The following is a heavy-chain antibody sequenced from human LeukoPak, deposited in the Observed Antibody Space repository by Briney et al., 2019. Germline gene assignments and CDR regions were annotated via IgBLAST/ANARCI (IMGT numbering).Heavy chain of an antibody. V-gene: IGHV1-18*01. CDR2: ISAYNGNT. D-gene: IGHD1-26*01. Sequence: GASVKVSCKASGYTFTSYGISWVRQAPGQGLEWMGWISAYNGNTNYAQKLQGRVTMTTDTSTSTAYMELRSLRSDDTAVYYRARVSLFEWERKFDYWGQGTLVTVSS. CDR3: ARVSLFEWERKFDY. J-gene: IGHJ4*02. CDR1: GYTFTSYG.